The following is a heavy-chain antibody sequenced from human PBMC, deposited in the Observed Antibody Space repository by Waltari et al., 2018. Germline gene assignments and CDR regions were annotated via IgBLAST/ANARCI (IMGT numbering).Heavy chain of an antibody. CDR1: GYTLTISD. D-gene: IGHD6-13*01. CDR2: VNPNSGNT. V-gene: IGHV1-8*01. Sequence: QVQLEQSGAEVKKPGASVRVSCKASGYTLTISDINWMRKASGQGLEWMGWVNPNSGNTGFAQKFQDRLIMTTNTYIDTAYMELTGLTSDDTAVYYCARGAAPGKGAHWFDPWGQGTLVTVSS. J-gene: IGHJ5*02. CDR3: ARGAAPGKGAHWFDP.